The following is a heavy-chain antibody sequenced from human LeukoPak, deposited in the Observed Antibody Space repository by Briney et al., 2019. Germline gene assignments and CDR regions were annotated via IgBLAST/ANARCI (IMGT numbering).Heavy chain of an antibody. V-gene: IGHV4-39*07. J-gene: IGHJ4*02. Sequence: SETLSLTCNVSGGSIGSSSFFWGWVRQSPGKGLEWLGNIFYSGLTYDNPSLKSRVTMSVDASKNQFSLRLNSVTAADTAVYYCAKTIGGNAKGGSPYFDSWGQGTLVTVSS. CDR3: AKTIGGNAKGGSPYFDS. CDR1: GGSIGSSSFF. CDR2: IFYSGLT. D-gene: IGHD1-26*01.